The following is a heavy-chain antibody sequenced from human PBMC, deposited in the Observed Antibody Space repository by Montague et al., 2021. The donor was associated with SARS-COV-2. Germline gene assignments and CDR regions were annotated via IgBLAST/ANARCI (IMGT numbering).Heavy chain of an antibody. J-gene: IGHJ4*02. CDR2: INHSGTT. V-gene: IGHV4-34*01. D-gene: IGHD4-23*01. Sequence: SETLSLTCAVYGGSFSGHYWSWIRQPPGKGLEWIGEINHSGTTNYNFNPSLRSRVTISVDTSKSQFSLKLSSVTAADTGVYYCARWDPQTLTLIGLRGKSASDYWSQGTLVTVSS. CDR3: ARWDPQTLTLIGLRGKSASDY. CDR1: GGSFSGHY.